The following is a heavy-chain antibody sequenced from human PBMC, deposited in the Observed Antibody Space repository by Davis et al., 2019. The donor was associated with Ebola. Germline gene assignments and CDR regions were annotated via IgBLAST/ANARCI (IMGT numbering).Heavy chain of an antibody. V-gene: IGHV4-38-2*02. J-gene: IGHJ5*02. CDR3: TTSRGNWFDP. CDR1: GYSISSGYY. Sequence: PSETLSLTCTVSGYSISSGYYWCWIRQPPGKGLEWIGSIYHSGSTYYNPSLKSRVTISVDTSKNQFSLKLSSVTAADTAVYDCTTSRGNWFDPWGQGTLVTVSS. D-gene: IGHD4-11*01. CDR2: IYHSGST.